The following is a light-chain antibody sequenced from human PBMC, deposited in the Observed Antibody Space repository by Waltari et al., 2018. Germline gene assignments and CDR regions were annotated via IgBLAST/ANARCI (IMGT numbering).Light chain of an antibody. CDR1: SSDVGGYNY. CDR2: EVN. J-gene: IGLJ1*01. CDR3: SSYAGSRAGV. V-gene: IGLV2-8*01. Sequence: QSALTQPPSASGSPGPSVTISCTGISSDVGGYNYVSWYQQHPGKAPKLMIYEVNKRPSGVPDRFSGSKSGNTASLTVSGLQAEDEADYYCSSYAGSRAGVFGTGTKVTVL.